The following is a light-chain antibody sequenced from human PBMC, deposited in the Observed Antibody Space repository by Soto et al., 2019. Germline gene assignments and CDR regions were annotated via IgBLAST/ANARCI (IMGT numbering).Light chain of an antibody. J-gene: IGKJ1*01. CDR2: GAS. CDR1: QSVSSN. V-gene: IGKV3-15*01. Sequence: EIVMTQSPATLSVSPGERATLSCRASQSVSSNLAWYQQKPGQAPRLIIYGASTRATGIPARFSGSGSGTAFTLTLSSLQSEDFAVYYCQQYNNWPPWTFGQGTKVEIK. CDR3: QQYNNWPPWT.